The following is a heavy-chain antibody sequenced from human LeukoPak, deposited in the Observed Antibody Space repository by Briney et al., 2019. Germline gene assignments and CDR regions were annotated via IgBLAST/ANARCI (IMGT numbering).Heavy chain of an antibody. J-gene: IGHJ4*02. Sequence: GGSLRLSCAASGFIFSSYWMSWVRQAPGKGLEWVANIKQDGSEKYYVDSVKGRFTISRDNAKNSLYLQMNSLRAEDTAVYYCARLGYYYDSSLIDYRGQGTLVTVSS. CDR1: GFIFSSYW. V-gene: IGHV3-7*01. CDR2: IKQDGSEK. D-gene: IGHD3-22*01. CDR3: ARLGYYYDSSLIDY.